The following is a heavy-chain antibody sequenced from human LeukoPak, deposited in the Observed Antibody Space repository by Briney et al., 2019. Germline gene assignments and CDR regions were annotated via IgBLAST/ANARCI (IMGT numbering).Heavy chain of an antibody. J-gene: IGHJ3*02. CDR1: GGTFSSYA. CDR2: IIPIFGTA. CDR3: AKDPSPAVLRFLEWSSEDAFDI. D-gene: IGHD3-3*01. Sequence: ASVKVSCKASGGTFSSYAISWVRQAPGQGLEWMGGIIPIFGTANYAQKFQGRVTITTDESTSTAYMELSSLRSEDTAVYYCAKDPSPAVLRFLEWSSEDAFDIWGQGTMVTVSS. V-gene: IGHV1-69*05.